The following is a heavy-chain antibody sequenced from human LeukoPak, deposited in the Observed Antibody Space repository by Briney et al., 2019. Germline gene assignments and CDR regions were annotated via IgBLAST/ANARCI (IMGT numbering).Heavy chain of an antibody. CDR3: ARGRKKRGWPRRGDAFDI. D-gene: IGHD2-15*01. V-gene: IGHV4-59*01. Sequence: RTSETLSLTCTVSGGSISSYYWSWIRQPPGKGLEWIGYIYYSGSTNYNPSLKSRVTISVDMSKNQFSLKLSSVTAADTAVYYCARGRKKRGWPRRGDAFDIWGQGTMVTVSS. J-gene: IGHJ3*02. CDR1: GGSISSYY. CDR2: IYYSGST.